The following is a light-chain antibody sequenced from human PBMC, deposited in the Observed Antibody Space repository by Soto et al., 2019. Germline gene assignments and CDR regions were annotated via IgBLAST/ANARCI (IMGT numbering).Light chain of an antibody. CDR3: QHYNSYSEA. CDR1: QGIRND. V-gene: IGKV1-17*01. CDR2: DAS. Sequence: DIQMTQSPSSLSASVGDRVTITCRASQGIRNDLGWYQQKPGKAPKLLIYDASALPRGVPSRFSGSGSGTEFTLTISSLQPDDFATYYCQHYNSYSEAFGQGTKVDIK. J-gene: IGKJ1*01.